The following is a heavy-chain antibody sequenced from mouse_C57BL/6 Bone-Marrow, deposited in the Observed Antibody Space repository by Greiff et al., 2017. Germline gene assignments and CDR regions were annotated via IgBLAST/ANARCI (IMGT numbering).Heavy chain of an antibody. CDR2: IDPSDSYT. Sequence: QLQQPGAELVMPGASVKLSCKASGYTFTSYWMHWVKQRPGQGLEWIGEIDPSDSYTNYNQKFKGKTTLTVDKSSSTAYMQLSSLTSEDSAVYYCARSSDGYYRYWGQGTTLTVSS. J-gene: IGHJ2*01. CDR1: GYTFTSYW. D-gene: IGHD2-3*01. CDR3: ARSSDGYYRY. V-gene: IGHV1-69*01.